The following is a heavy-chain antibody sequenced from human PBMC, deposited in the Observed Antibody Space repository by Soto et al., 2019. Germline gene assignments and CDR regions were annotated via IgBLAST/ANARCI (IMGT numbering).Heavy chain of an antibody. D-gene: IGHD2-2*01. J-gene: IGHJ6*02. CDR2: ISYDGSNK. CDR1: GFTFSSYA. CDR3: ARDLVRDIVLVPAADYYYGMDV. V-gene: IGHV3-30-3*01. Sequence: PGGSLRLSCVASGFTFSSYAMHWVRQAPGKGLEWVAVISYDGSNKYYADSVKGRFTISRDNSKNTLYLQMNSLRAEDTAVYYCARDLVRDIVLVPAADYYYGMDVWGQGTTVTVSS.